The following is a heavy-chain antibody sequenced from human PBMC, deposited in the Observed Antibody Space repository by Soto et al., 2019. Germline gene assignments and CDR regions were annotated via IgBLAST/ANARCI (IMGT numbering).Heavy chain of an antibody. CDR2: VIPIFGTA. CDR1: GGTFSSYA. CDR3: ARGYCSGGSCYSGGFDY. Sequence: QVQLVQSGAEVKKPGSSVKVSCKASGGTFSSYAISWVRQAPGQGLEWMGGVIPIFGTANYAQKFQGRVKITADESTSTAYMELSRLGSEDTAVYYCARGYCSGGSCYSGGFDYWGPGTLVTVSS. J-gene: IGHJ4*02. D-gene: IGHD2-15*01. V-gene: IGHV1-69*01.